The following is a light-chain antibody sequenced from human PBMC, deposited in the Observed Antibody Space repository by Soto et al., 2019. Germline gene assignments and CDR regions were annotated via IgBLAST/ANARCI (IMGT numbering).Light chain of an antibody. CDR2: DAS. CDR3: QQYNNWPPVFT. J-gene: IGKJ3*01. Sequence: EVVMAQSPATLSVSPGERATLSCRTSQSVRRNLAWYQHKPGQAPRLLIYDASTRATGVPARFSGSGSGTEFTLTISSLQSEDVALYYCQQYNNWPPVFTFGPGTKVDMK. V-gene: IGKV3-15*01. CDR1: QSVRRN.